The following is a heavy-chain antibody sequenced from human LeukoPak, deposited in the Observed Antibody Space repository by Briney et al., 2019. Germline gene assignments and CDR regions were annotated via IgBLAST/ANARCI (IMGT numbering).Heavy chain of an antibody. D-gene: IGHD1-26*01. CDR1: GFTFSDHY. CDR3: ARDLGGHGS. Sequence: GGSLRLPCAASGFTFSDHYMTWIRQAPGNGLEWVSYISTTSSFTKYADSVKGRFTISRDNAKNSLYLQMNSLRAEDTAVYYCARDLGGHGSWGQGTLVTVSS. J-gene: IGHJ4*02. CDR2: ISTTSSFT. V-gene: IGHV3-11*06.